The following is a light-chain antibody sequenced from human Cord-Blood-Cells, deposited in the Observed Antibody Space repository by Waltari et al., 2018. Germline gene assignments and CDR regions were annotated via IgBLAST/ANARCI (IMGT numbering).Light chain of an antibody. V-gene: IGLV4-69*01. CDR2: LNSDGSH. Sequence: QLVLPQSPSASASLGASVKLTCTLSSGHSSYAIAWPQQQPEKGPRYLMKLNSDGSHSKGDGIPDRFSGSSSGAERYLTISSLQSEDEADYYCQTWGTGINWVFGGGTKLTVL. CDR1: SGHSSYA. J-gene: IGLJ3*02. CDR3: QTWGTGINWV.